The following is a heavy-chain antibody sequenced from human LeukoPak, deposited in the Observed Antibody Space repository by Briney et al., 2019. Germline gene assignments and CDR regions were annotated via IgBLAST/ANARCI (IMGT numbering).Heavy chain of an antibody. Sequence: TGGSLRLSCAASGFTFSSYAMHWVRQAPGKGLEWVAVTRYDGSNKYYADSVKGRFTISRDNSKNTLYLQMNSLRADDTAVYYCAKEYGVGATGYMDVWGKGTTVTVSS. J-gene: IGHJ6*03. CDR2: TRYDGSNK. V-gene: IGHV3-33*06. CDR3: AKEYGVGATGYMDV. CDR1: GFTFSSYA. D-gene: IGHD1-26*01.